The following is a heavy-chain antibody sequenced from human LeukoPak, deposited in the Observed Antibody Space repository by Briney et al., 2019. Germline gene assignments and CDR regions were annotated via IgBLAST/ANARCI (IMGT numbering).Heavy chain of an antibody. J-gene: IGHJ6*03. CDR2: ISWDGGST. D-gene: IGHD6-19*01. CDR1: GFTFDDYT. CDR3: AKDKGANSSGYEGYMDV. Sequence: GGSLRLSCAASGFTFDDYTMHWVCQAPGKGLEWVSLISWDGGSTYYADSVKGRFTISRDNSKNSLYLQMNSLRTEDTALYYCAKDKGANSSGYEGYMDVWGKGTTVTVSS. V-gene: IGHV3-43*01.